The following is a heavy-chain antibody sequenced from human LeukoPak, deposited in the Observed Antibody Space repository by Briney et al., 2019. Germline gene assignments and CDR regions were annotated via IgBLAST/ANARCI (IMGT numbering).Heavy chain of an antibody. CDR3: ARGRVEMATIYFDY. J-gene: IGHJ4*02. CDR2: IYYSGST. V-gene: IGHV4-59*01. Sequence: SETLSLTCTVSGGSISSYYWSWIRQPPGKGLEWIGYIYYSGSTNYNPSLKSRVTISVDTSKNLFSLKLSSVTAADTAVYYCARGRVEMATIYFDYWGQGTLVTVSS. CDR1: GGSISSYY. D-gene: IGHD5-24*01.